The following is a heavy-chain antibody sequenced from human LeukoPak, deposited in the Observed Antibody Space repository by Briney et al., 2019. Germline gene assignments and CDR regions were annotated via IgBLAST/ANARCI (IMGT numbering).Heavy chain of an antibody. CDR3: AKDRGSSGLFDY. Sequence: GGSLRLSCAASGFTFSSYAMSWVRQAPGKGLEWVSAISGSGGSTYYADSVKGRLTISRDNSKNTLYLQMNSLRAEDTAVYYCAKDRGSSGLFDYWGQGTLVTVSS. J-gene: IGHJ4*02. D-gene: IGHD3-22*01. CDR2: ISGSGGST. V-gene: IGHV3-23*01. CDR1: GFTFSSYA.